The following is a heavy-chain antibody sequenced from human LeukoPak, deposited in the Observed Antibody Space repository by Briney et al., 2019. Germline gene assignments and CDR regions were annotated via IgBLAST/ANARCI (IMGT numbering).Heavy chain of an antibody. CDR2: ISGSGGST. CDR3: ARDNDYGDYEALGH. V-gene: IGHV3-23*01. CDR1: GFTFSSYA. D-gene: IGHD4-17*01. J-gene: IGHJ4*02. Sequence: SGGSLRLSCAASGFTFSSYAMSWVRQAPGKGLEWVSAISGSGGSTYYADSVKGRFTISRDNSKNTLYLQMNSLRAEDTAVYYCARDNDYGDYEALGHWGQGTLVTVSS.